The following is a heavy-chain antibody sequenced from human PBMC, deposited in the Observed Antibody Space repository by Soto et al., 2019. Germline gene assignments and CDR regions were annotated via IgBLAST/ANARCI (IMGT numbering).Heavy chain of an antibody. CDR1: GFTFSSYA. J-gene: IGHJ2*01. D-gene: IGHD4-17*01. V-gene: IGHV3-23*01. CDR3: ANFFCDYGDHRYLTHFPGRRSSDL. Sequence: GGSLRLSCAASGFTFSSYAMSWVRQAPGKGLDWVSATSGSGGNTYYADSVKGRFTISRDNSKNTLYLQMNSLRTEDTAVYYCANFFCDYGDHRYLTHFPGRRSSDL. CDR2: TSGSGGNT.